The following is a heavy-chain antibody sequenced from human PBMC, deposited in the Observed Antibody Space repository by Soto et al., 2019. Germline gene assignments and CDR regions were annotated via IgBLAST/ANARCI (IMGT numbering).Heavy chain of an antibody. V-gene: IGHV3-23*01. J-gene: IGHJ4*02. CDR2: ISGSGGST. CDR1: GFTFSSYA. D-gene: IGHD6-19*01. CDR3: ARRSSEMYIDY. Sequence: GGSLRLSCAASGFTFSSYAMSWVRQAPGKGLEWVSVISGSGGSTYYADSVKGRFTISRDNSKNTLFLQMNSLRAEDTAVYYCARRSSEMYIDYWGQGTLVTVSS.